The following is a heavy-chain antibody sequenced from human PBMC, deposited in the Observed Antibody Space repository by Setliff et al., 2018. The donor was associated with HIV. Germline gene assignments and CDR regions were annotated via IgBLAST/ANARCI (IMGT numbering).Heavy chain of an antibody. CDR2: INSSGTT. Sequence: SETLSLTCAVSSASISNYHWNWIRQPPGKGLEWIGYINSSGTTNYNPSLKSRVNISIDPSKNHFTLRLSSVTVADTAVYYCARRGGFMGWFDPWGQGSLVTVSS. V-gene: IGHV4-4*09. J-gene: IGHJ5*02. D-gene: IGHD3-16*01. CDR3: ARRGGFMGWFDP. CDR1: SASISNYH.